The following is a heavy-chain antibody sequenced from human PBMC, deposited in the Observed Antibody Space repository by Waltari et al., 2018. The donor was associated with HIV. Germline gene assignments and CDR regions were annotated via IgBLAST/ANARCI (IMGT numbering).Heavy chain of an antibody. V-gene: IGHV1-2*02. CDR2: INPNSGGT. D-gene: IGHD2-2*02. Sequence: QVQLVQSGAEVKKPGASVKVSCKASGYTFTGYYMHWVRQAPGQGLEWMGWINPNSGGTNYAQKFQGRVTMTRDTSITTAYMELSRLRSDDRAVYYCARDLEGYCSSTSCYTLDYWGQGTLVTVSS. CDR3: ARDLEGYCSSTSCYTLDY. CDR1: GYTFTGYY. J-gene: IGHJ4*02.